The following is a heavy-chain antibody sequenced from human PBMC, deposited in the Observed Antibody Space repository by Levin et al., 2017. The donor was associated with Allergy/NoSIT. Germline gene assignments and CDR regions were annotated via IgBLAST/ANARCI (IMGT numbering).Heavy chain of an antibody. V-gene: IGHV4-34*01. CDR3: ARGYGAAAGTSFGDY. CDR1: GGSFSGYY. D-gene: IGHD6-13*01. CDR2: INHSGST. J-gene: IGHJ4*02. Sequence: SQTLSLTCAVYGGSFSGYYWSWIRQPPGKGLEWIGEINHSGSTNYNPSLKSRVTISVDTSKNQFSLKLSSVTAADTAVYYCARGYGAAAGTSFGDYWGQGTLVTVSS.